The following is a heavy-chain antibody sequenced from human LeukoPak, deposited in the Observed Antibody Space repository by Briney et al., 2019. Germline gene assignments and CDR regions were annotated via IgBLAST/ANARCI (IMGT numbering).Heavy chain of an antibody. D-gene: IGHD3-10*01. CDR2: IYSGGST. V-gene: IGHV3-66*02. Sequence: PGGSLRLPCAASGFTVSSNHMSWVRQAPGKGLEWVSVIYSGGSTYYADSVKGRFTISRGNSKNTLYLQMNSLRAEDTAVYYCARIFRPYEFGEGGSFDYWGQGTLVTVSS. CDR3: ARIFRPYEFGEGGSFDY. CDR1: GFTVSSNH. J-gene: IGHJ4*02.